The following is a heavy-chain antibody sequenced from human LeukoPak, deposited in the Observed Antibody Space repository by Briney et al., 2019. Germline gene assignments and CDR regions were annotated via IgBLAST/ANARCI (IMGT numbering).Heavy chain of an antibody. D-gene: IGHD3-22*01. CDR1: GFTFSSYA. Sequence: GGSLRLSCAASGFTFSSYAMHWVRQAPGKGLEWVAVISYDGSNKYYADSVKGRFTISRDNAKNSLYLQMNSLRAEDTALYHCARVDDSSGYYYEDYWGQGTLVTVSS. CDR2: ISYDGSNK. CDR3: ARVDDSSGYYYEDY. J-gene: IGHJ4*02. V-gene: IGHV3-30-3*01.